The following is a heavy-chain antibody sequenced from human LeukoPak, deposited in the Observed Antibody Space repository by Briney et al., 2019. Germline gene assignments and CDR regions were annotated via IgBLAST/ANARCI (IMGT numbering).Heavy chain of an antibody. D-gene: IGHD2-2*01. CDR1: GYSFTSYW. Sequence: GESLKISCKGSGYSFTSYWIGWVRQMPGKGLEWMGIIYPGDSDTRYSPSFQGQVTISADKSISTAYLQWSSLKASDTAMYYCARRSPYCSSTSCPTNAFDIWGQGTMVTVSS. CDR2: IYPGDSDT. V-gene: IGHV5-51*01. J-gene: IGHJ3*02. CDR3: ARRSPYCSSTSCPTNAFDI.